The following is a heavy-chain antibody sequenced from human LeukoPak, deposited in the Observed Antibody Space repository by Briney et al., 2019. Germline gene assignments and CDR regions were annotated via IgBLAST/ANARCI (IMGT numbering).Heavy chain of an antibody. D-gene: IGHD6-13*01. CDR1: GFTFSSYA. J-gene: IGHJ4*02. V-gene: IGHV3-23*01. CDR2: ITGSGGNT. Sequence: PGGSLRLSCAASGFTFSSYAMSWVRQAPGKGLEWVSGITGSGGNTYYADSVKGRFTISRDNSKNTLYLQMSSLRAEGTAIYYCAKDTSTRWYSSTPLPGDYWGQGTLVTVSS. CDR3: AKDTSTRWYSSTPLPGDY.